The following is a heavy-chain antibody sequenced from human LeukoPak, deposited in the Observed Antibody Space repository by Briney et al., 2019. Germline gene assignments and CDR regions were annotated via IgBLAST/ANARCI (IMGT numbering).Heavy chain of an antibody. J-gene: IGHJ6*02. Sequence: GGSLRLSCAASGFTFSSYSVTWVRQAPGKGLEWVSSISSSSSYIYYADSVKGRFTISRDNAKNSLYLQMNILRAEDTAVYYCAREGWVLAYGMDVWGQGTTVTVSS. CDR1: GFTFSSYS. CDR3: AREGWVLAYGMDV. D-gene: IGHD6-19*01. V-gene: IGHV3-21*01. CDR2: ISSSSSYI.